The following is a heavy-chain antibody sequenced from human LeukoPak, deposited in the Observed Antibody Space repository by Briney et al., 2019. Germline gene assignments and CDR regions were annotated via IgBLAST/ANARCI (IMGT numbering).Heavy chain of an antibody. CDR3: ARGKNTFDY. CDR2: IHYSGST. CDR1: GGSISSGDYS. J-gene: IGHJ4*02. V-gene: IGHV4-31*03. Sequence: SQTLSLTCTVSGGSISSGDYSWSWIRQHPGQGLEWIGYIHYSGSTFYNPSLKSRVTMSVDTSKNQFSLKLSSVTAADTAVYYCARGKNTFDYWGQGTLVTVSS.